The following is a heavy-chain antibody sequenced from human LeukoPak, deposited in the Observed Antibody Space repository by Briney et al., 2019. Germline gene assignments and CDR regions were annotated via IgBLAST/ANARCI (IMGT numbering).Heavy chain of an antibody. J-gene: IGHJ6*03. CDR2: ISSSGSTI. CDR3: ARGPDPYYDFWSGYYTYYYYYYMDV. V-gene: IGHV3-11*04. Sequence: GGSLRLSCAASGFTFSDYAVTWIRQAPGKGLEWVSYISSSGSTIYYADSVKGRFTISRDNAKNSLYLQMNSLRAEDTAVYYCARGPDPYYDFWSGYYTYYYYYYMDVWGKGTTVTVSS. CDR1: GFTFSDYA. D-gene: IGHD3-3*01.